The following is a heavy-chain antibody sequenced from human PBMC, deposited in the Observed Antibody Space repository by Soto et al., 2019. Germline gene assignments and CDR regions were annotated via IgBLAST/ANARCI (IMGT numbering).Heavy chain of an antibody. Sequence: EVQLLESGGGLVQPGGSLRLSCAASGFTFSSYAMSWVRQAPGKGLEWVSAISGSGGSTYYADSVKGRFTISRDNSKNTLYLQMNSLRAEDTAVYYCAKGDYDSSGYYFTEYFQHWGQGTLVTVSS. V-gene: IGHV3-23*01. J-gene: IGHJ1*01. CDR3: AKGDYDSSGYYFTEYFQH. D-gene: IGHD3-22*01. CDR1: GFTFSSYA. CDR2: ISGSGGST.